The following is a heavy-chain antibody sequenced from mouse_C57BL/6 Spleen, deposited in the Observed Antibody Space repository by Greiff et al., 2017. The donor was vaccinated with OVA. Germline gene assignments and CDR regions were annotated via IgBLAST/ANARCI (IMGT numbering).Heavy chain of an antibody. CDR2: IHPNSGST. V-gene: IGHV1-64*01. J-gene: IGHJ3*01. D-gene: IGHD4-1*02. CDR1: GYTFTSYW. CDR3: ARATGTWFAY. Sequence: QVQLQQPGAELVKPGASVTLSCKASGYTFTSYWMHWVKQRPGQGLEWIGMIHPNSGSTNYNEKFKSKATLTVDTSSSTAYMQRSSLTSEDSAVYDCARATGTWFAYWGQGTLVTVSA.